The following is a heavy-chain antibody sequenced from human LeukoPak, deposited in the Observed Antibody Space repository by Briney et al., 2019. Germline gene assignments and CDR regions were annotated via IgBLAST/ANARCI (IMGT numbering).Heavy chain of an antibody. CDR1: GYTFTGYF. Sequence: ASVKLTCTSSGYTFTGYFVDWVRHAHAPGIERMGWINPNSGGTNYEQKFQGRVTMTRDTSISIAYMELSRLRSDDTAVYYCARGVAGKPLTGYWGKGTLVTVSS. D-gene: IGHD6-19*01. V-gene: IGHV1-2*02. J-gene: IGHJ4*02. CDR3: ARGVAGKPLTGY. CDR2: INPNSGGT.